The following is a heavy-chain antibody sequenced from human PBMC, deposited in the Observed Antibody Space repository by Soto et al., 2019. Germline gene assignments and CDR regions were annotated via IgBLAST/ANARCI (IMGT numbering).Heavy chain of an antibody. CDR2: IYYSGST. CDR3: ARGDYSDSSGYSYFDY. CDR1: GGSISSGGYY. Sequence: QVQLQESGPGLVKPSQTLSLTCTVSGGSISSGGYYWSWIRQHPGKGLEWIGYIYYSGSTYYNPSLKSRVTISVDTSKNQFSLKLSSVTAADTAVYYCARGDYSDSSGYSYFDYWGQGTLVTVSS. D-gene: IGHD3-22*01. J-gene: IGHJ4*02. V-gene: IGHV4-31*03.